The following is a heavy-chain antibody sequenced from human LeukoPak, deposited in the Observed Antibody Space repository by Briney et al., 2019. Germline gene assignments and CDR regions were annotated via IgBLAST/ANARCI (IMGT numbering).Heavy chain of an antibody. J-gene: IGHJ6*03. CDR2: IYYSGST. V-gene: IGHV4-30-4*01. Sequence: SETLSLTCTVSGGSISSGDYYWSWIRQPPGKGLEWIGYIYYSGSTYYNPSLKSRVTISVDTSKNQFSLKLSSVTAADTAVYYCARGIPLVLGYYYYMDVWGKGTTVTVSS. CDR3: ARGIPLVLGYYYYMDV. D-gene: IGHD6-13*01. CDR1: GGSISSGDYY.